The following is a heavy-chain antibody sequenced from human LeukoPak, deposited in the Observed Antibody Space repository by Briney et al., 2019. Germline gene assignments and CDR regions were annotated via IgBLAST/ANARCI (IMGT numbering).Heavy chain of an antibody. CDR2: IYYSGST. CDR3: ARDGFGWNQKKDAFDI. Sequence: SETLSLTCAVYGGSFSGYYWSWIRQPPGKGLEWIGSIYYSGSTYYNPSLKSRVTISVDTSKNQFSLKLSSVTAADTAVYYCARDGFGWNQKKDAFDIWGQGTMVTVSS. V-gene: IGHV4-34*01. J-gene: IGHJ3*02. D-gene: IGHD1-14*01. CDR1: GGSFSGYY.